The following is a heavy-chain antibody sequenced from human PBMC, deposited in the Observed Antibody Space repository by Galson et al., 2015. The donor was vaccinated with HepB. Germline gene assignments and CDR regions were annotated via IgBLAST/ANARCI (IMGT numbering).Heavy chain of an antibody. V-gene: IGHV3-30*04. CDR3: ARGAVRIFGVVPDS. D-gene: IGHD3-3*01. J-gene: IGHJ4*02. CDR2: ISFDGNNQ. Sequence: SLRLSCAASGFTFSNYPMHWVRQAPGKGLEWVAVISFDGNNQYHADSLKGRFTISRDNSKNTLYLPMNILRPEDTAVYYCARGAVRIFGVVPDSWGQATLVTVSS. CDR1: GFTFSNYP.